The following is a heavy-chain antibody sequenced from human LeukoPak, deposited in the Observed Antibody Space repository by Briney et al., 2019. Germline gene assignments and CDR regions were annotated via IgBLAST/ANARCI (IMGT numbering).Heavy chain of an antibody. CDR3: ARAHGGLVPTIAFDY. CDR1: EFTFSSYT. J-gene: IGHJ4*02. V-gene: IGHV3-23*01. D-gene: IGHD5-12*01. Sequence: GGSLRLSRAASEFTFSSYTMGWVRQAPGKGLEWVSGISSSGGTAYYADSVKGRFTISRDNSKNTLCLQMNSLRAEDTAVYYCARAHGGLVPTIAFDYWGQGTLVTVSS. CDR2: ISSSGGTA.